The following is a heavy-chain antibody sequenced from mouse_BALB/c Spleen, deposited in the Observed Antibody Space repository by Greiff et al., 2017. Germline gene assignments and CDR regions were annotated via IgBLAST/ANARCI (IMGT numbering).Heavy chain of an antibody. CDR2: FHPYNDDT. CDR3: ARRKIGNYFDY. V-gene: IGHV1-47*01. Sequence: QVTLKVSGPELVKPGASVKMSCKASGYTFTSYVMHWMKQNHGKSLEWIGNFHPYNDDTKYNEKFKGKAKLTVEKSSSTVYLELSRLTSDDSAVYYCARRKIGNYFDYWGQGTTLTVSS. CDR1: GYTFTSYV. D-gene: IGHD1-1*02. J-gene: IGHJ2*01.